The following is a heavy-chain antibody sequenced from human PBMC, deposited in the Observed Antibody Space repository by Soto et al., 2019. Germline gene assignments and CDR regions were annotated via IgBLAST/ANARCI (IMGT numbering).Heavy chain of an antibody. CDR2: ISSSGSTI. J-gene: IGHJ5*02. D-gene: IGHD3-9*01. CDR1: GFTFSDYY. V-gene: IGHV3-11*01. CDR3: ARYDILTGYSNLNWFDP. Sequence: GGSLRLSCAASGFTFSDYYMSWIRQAPGKGLEWVSYISSSGSTIYYADSVKGRFTISRDNAKNSLYLQMNSLRAEDAAVYYFARYDILTGYSNLNWFDPWGQGTLVTVSS.